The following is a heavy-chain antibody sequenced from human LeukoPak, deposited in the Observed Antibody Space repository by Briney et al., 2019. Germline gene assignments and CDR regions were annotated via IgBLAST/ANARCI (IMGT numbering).Heavy chain of an antibody. D-gene: IGHD2-2*01. CDR3: ARDLGYCSSTSCYAWFDP. J-gene: IGHJ5*02. V-gene: IGHV4-59*01. CDR1: GGSISSYY. CDR2: IYYSGGT. Sequence: SETLSLTCTVSGGSISSYYWSWIRQPPGKGLEWIGYIYYSGGTNYNPSLKSRVTISVDTSKNQFSLKLSSVTAADTAVYYCARDLGYCSSTSCYAWFDPWGQGTLVTVSS.